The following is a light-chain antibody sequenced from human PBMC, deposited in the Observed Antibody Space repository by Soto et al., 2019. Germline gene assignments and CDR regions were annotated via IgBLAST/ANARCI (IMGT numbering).Light chain of an antibody. J-gene: IGLJ3*02. V-gene: IGLV2-14*01. CDR2: EVS. CDR3: SSYSSGSTLGV. CDR1: SSDIGSYKY. Sequence: QSALTQPASVSGSPGQSITIACTGTSSDIGSYKYVSWYQHHPGKVPQLLIYEVSNRPSGVSSRFSASKSGNTAYLTISGLQAEDEADYYCSSYSSGSTLGVFGGGTKVTVL.